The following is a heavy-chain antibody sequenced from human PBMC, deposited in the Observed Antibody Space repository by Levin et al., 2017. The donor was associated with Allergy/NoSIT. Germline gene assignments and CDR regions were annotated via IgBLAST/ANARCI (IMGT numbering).Heavy chain of an antibody. CDR2: ISASSSSI. V-gene: IGHV3-48*01. CDR3: VRDRGWAFDF. CDR1: GFIFSSYT. Sequence: GGSLRLSCAASGFIFSSYTMNWVRQAPGKGLEWLSWISASSSSISYADSVKGRFSISRDNAKSSLYLQLNSLRAEDTAVYYCVRDRGWAFDFWGQGTKVIVSS. J-gene: IGHJ3*01.